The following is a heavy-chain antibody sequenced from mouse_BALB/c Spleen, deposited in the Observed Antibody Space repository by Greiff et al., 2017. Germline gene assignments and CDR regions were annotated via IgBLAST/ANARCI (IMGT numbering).Heavy chain of an antibody. CDR2: ISSGGST. J-gene: IGHJ1*01. CDR3: AREGLDYYGSSYVGYFDV. V-gene: IGHV5-6-5*01. Sequence: EVMLVESGGGLVKPGGSLKLSCAASGFTFSSYAMSWVRQTPEKRLEWVASISSGGSTYYPDSVKGRFTISRDNARNILYLQMSSLRSEDTAMYYCAREGLDYYGSSYVGYFDVWGAGTTVTVSS. CDR1: GFTFSSYA. D-gene: IGHD1-1*01.